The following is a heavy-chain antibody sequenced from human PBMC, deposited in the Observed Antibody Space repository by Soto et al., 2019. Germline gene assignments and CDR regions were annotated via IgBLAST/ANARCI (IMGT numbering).Heavy chain of an antibody. V-gene: IGHV1-8*01. CDR2: VNPNSDDT. CDR3: ARVSFLAPVTGAEIFDF. J-gene: IGHJ3*01. D-gene: IGHD2-21*02. CDR1: GYSFTSYD. Sequence: QVQLVQSGAEVKKPGASVKVSCKASGYSFTSYDMNWVRQAPGQGLEWMGWVNPNSDDTDYAQKFQDRVTMTTDTSIRTAYMELSSLRSEDTAVYYCARVSFLAPVTGAEIFDFWGQGTMVTVSS.